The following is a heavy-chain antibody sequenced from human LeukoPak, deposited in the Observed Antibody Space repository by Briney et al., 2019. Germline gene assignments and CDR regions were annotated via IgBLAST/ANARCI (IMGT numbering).Heavy chain of an antibody. CDR2: ISSNGGST. J-gene: IGHJ4*02. V-gene: IGHV3-64*01. CDR1: GFTFSSYA. CDR3: ARGGYSYGFVYYFDY. Sequence: GGSLRLSCAASGFTFSSYAMHWVRQAPGKGLEYVSAISSNGGSTYYANSVKGRFTISRDNAKNSLYLQMNSLRAEDTAVYYCARGGYSYGFVYYFDYWGQGTLVTVSS. D-gene: IGHD5-18*01.